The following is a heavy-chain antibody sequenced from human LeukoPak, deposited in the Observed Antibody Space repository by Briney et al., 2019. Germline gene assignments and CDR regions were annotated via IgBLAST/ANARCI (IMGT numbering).Heavy chain of an antibody. CDR2: IIPIFGTA. V-gene: IGHV1-69*13. D-gene: IGHD3-3*01. J-gene: IGHJ6*03. CDR1: GGTFSSYA. Sequence: GASVKVSCKASGGTFSSYAISWVRQAPGQGLEWMGGIIPIFGTANYAQKFQGRVTITADESTSTAYMELSSLRSEDTAVYYCARGDNGDRGSRFWSGYYNYYYYMDVWGKGTTVTVSS. CDR3: ARGDNGDRGSRFWSGYYNYYYYMDV.